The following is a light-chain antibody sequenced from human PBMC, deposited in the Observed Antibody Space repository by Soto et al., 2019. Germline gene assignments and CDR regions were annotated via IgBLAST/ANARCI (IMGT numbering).Light chain of an antibody. V-gene: IGLV2-14*03. CDR3: SSYTSSSTLV. CDR2: DVT. Sequence: QSALTQPAFVSGSPGQSITISCTGTNSDIGGYNFVSWYQHHPGKVPKLTIYDVTNRPSGVSDRFSGSKSGNTASLTISGLQAEDEADYYCSSYTSSSTLVFGTGTKLTVL. J-gene: IGLJ1*01. CDR1: NSDIGGYNF.